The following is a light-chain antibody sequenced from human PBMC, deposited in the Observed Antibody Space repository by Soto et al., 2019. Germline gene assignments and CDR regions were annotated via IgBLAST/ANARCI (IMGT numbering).Light chain of an antibody. CDR2: ESN. Sequence: QSVLTQPPSVSAASGQKVTISCSGSSSNIGKNYVSWYQQIPGTAPKLLIYESNKRPSGIPDRFSGSKSGTSATLGITGLQTGDEADYYCGTWDTGLTTVVFGGGTKLTVL. V-gene: IGLV1-51*02. CDR3: GTWDTGLTTVV. CDR1: SSNIGKNY. J-gene: IGLJ2*01.